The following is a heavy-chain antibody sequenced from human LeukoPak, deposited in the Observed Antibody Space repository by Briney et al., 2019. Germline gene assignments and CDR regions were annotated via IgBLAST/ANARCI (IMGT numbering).Heavy chain of an antibody. CDR1: GGSISSGVYY. Sequence: SETLSLTCTVSGGSISSGVYYWNWIRQPPGKGLEWIGYIYYSGNTYYNPYNPSLTSRVTMSVDTSKNQFSLKLDSVTEIDTAMYYCARNQAVAANRGAFDIWGQGTMVTVSS. V-gene: IGHV4-61*08. J-gene: IGHJ3*02. D-gene: IGHD6-19*01. CDR3: ARNQAVAANRGAFDI. CDR2: IYYSGNT.